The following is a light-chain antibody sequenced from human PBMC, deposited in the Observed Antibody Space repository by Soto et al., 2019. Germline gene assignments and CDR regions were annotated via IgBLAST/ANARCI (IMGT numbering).Light chain of an antibody. Sequence: DIQMTQSPSSLSASVGDRVTLTCRASQSISTFLNWYQHKPGKAPTLLIYAASSLQSGVPSRFSGSGSGTDFTLTISNLQPEDFATYYCQQSFSARIFTFGPGTKVDIK. V-gene: IGKV1-39*01. CDR1: QSISTF. J-gene: IGKJ3*01. CDR2: AAS. CDR3: QQSFSARIFT.